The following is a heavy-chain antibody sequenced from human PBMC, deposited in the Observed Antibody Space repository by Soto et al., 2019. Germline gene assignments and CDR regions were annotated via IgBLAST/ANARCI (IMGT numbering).Heavy chain of an antibody. CDR3: ARDDSSSSPPQFDY. Sequence: PGGSLRLSCAASGFTFSSYSMNWVRQAPGKGLEWVSSISSSSSYIYYADSVKGRFTISRDNAKNSLYLQMNSLRAEDTAVYYCARDDSSSSPPQFDYWGQGTLVTVSS. J-gene: IGHJ4*02. D-gene: IGHD6-6*01. CDR2: ISSSSSYI. V-gene: IGHV3-21*01. CDR1: GFTFSSYS.